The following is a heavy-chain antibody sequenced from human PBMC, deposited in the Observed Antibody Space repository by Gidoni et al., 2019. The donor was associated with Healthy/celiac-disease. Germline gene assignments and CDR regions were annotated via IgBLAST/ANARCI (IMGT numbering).Heavy chain of an antibody. CDR1: GGSFSGYY. J-gene: IGHJ6*02. V-gene: IGHV4-34*01. D-gene: IGHD3-10*01. CDR3: AREYVLLWFGELSYDYYGMDV. Sequence: QVQLQQWGAGLLKPSETLSLTCAVYGGSFSGYYWRWIRQPPGKGLEWIGEINHSGSTNYNPSLKSRVTISVDTSKNQFSLKLSSVTAADTAVYYCAREYVLLWFGELSYDYYGMDVWGQGTTVTVSS. CDR2: INHSGST.